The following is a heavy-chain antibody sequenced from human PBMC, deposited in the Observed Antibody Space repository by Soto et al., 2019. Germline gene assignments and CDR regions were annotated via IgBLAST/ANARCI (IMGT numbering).Heavy chain of an antibody. CDR1: GGTFNNSA. V-gene: IGHV1-69*01. J-gene: IGHJ6*02. Sequence: QVQLVQSGAEVKKPGSSVKVSCKASGGTFNNSAISWVRQAPGQGLEWMGGIIPRLGTTNHAQKFQGSVTLAADQSTTTAYMVLSSLSSGDTAVYYCARDLSNRFSYSFDALDVWGQGTTVPAS. CDR3: ARDLSNRFSYSFDALDV. CDR2: IIPRLGTT.